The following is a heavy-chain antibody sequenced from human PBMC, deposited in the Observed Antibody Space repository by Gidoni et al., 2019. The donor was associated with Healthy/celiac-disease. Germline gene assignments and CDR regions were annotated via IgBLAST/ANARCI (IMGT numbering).Heavy chain of an antibody. CDR3: ARGVESGYDFLGVDAFDI. V-gene: IGHV3-48*03. D-gene: IGHD5-12*01. CDR1: GFPFSSYE. J-gene: IGHJ3*02. Sequence: EVQLVESGGGLVQPGGSLRLSCAASGFPFSSYEMNWVRQAPGTGLEWVSYISSSGSTIYYADSVKGRFTISRDNAKNSLYLQMNSLRAEDTAVYYCARGVESGYDFLGVDAFDIWGQGTMVTVSS. CDR2: ISSSGSTI.